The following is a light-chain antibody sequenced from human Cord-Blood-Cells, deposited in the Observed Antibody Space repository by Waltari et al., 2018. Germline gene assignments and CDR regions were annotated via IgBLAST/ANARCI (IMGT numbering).Light chain of an antibody. CDR3: CSYAGSSTLYV. V-gene: IGLV2-23*01. J-gene: IGLJ1*01. Sequence: SALTQPASVSGSPGQSITISCTGTSRDVGSYNLVSWYQQHPGKAPKLMIYEGSKRPSGVSNRFSGSKSGNTASLTISGLQAEDEADYYCCSYAGSSTLYVFGTGTKVTVL. CDR2: EGS. CDR1: SRDVGSYNL.